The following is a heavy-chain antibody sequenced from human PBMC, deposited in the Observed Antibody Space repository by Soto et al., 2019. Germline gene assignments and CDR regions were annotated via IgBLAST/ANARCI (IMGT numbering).Heavy chain of an antibody. CDR3: ASRGHYSTAEADD. V-gene: IGHV1-2*02. D-gene: IGHD2-21*01. J-gene: IGHJ4*01. CDR1: GYTFTGYY. Sequence: SVKVSCKASGYTFTGYYLHWVRQALGQGLEWMGWINPNSGGTNYAQNLQGRVTMTRDTSISTAYMELSTLTSDDTAVYYCASRGHYSTAEADDWGQGTLVTVSS. CDR2: INPNSGGT.